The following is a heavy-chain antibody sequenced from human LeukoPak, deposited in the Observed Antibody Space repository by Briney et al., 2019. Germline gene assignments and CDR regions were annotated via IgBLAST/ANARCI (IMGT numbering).Heavy chain of an antibody. CDR2: IKQDGSEK. CDR1: GFTFSSYW. CDR3: ARDYCSGGSCYSGYYYMDV. Sequence: TGGSLRLSCAASGFTFSSYWMSWVRQAPGKGLEWVANIKQDGSEKYYVDSVKGRLTISRDNAKNSLYLQMNSLRADDTAVYYCARDYCSGGSCYSGYYYMDVWGKGTTVTVSS. V-gene: IGHV3-7*01. D-gene: IGHD2-15*01. J-gene: IGHJ6*03.